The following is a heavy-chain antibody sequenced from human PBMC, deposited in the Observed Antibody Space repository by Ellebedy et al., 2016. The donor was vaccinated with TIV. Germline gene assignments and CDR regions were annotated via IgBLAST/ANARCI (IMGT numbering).Heavy chain of an antibody. J-gene: IGHJ4*02. CDR2: ISDDGNNK. V-gene: IGHV3-30*04. D-gene: IGHD6-19*01. Sequence: GESLKISCAASGFTFSSYVMHWVRQAPGKGLEWVAIISDDGNNKYYADSVKGRFTISRDNSKNTLYVQMSSLRPDDTAVYFCARDSTESGGPYFDLWGQGTLVTVSS. CDR3: ARDSTESGGPYFDL. CDR1: GFTFSSYV.